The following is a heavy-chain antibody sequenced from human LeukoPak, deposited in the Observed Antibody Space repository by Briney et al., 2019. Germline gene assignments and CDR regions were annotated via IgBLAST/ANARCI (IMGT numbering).Heavy chain of an antibody. V-gene: IGHV4-4*02. CDR3: ARRGIIAAAGGFDP. Sequence: SETLSLTCAVSGGSISSSNWWSWVRQPPGKGLEWTGEIYHSGSTNYNPPLKSRVTISVDKSKNQFSLKLSSVTAADTAVYYCARRGIIAAAGGFDPWGQGTLVTVSS. J-gene: IGHJ5*02. D-gene: IGHD6-13*01. CDR1: GGSISSSNW. CDR2: IYHSGST.